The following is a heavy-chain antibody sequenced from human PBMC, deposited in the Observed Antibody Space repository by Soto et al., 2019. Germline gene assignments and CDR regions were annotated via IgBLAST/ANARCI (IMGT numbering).Heavy chain of an antibody. J-gene: IGHJ4*02. D-gene: IGHD3-16*02. CDR2: INHSGST. CDR1: GGSFSGYF. CDR3: ARGRLHLGELSYNYLDF. V-gene: IGHV4-34*01. Sequence: QVQLQQWGAGLLKPSETLSLTCAVYGGSFSGYFWSWIRQSPGKGLEWIGEINHSGSTNYIPSLKSRVTISVDTSKNQCSLKLSSVTAADTAVYYCARGRLHLGELSYNYLDFWGQGTLVTVSS.